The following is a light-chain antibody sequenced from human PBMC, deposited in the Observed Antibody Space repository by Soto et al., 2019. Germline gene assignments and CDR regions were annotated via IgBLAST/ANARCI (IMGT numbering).Light chain of an antibody. CDR1: QSVSSTY. J-gene: IGKJ1*01. Sequence: EIALTQSPGTLSVSPGERATLSCRASQSVSSTYLGCYQQKHGQAPRLLIYGASSRAPGSPDWFSGSGSATDFSIPTIRRQPEDVAVYYCQQEGSTLTWTFGQGTKVEIK. CDR3: QQEGSTLTWT. CDR2: GAS. V-gene: IGKV3-20*01.